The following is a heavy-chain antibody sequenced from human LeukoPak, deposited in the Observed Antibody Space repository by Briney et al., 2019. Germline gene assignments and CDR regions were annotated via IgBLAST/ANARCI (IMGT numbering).Heavy chain of an antibody. D-gene: IGHD1-26*01. V-gene: IGHV4-30-4*01. CDR3: ARRGGSIPDWYFDL. CDR2: IYYSGST. CDR1: GGSISSGDYH. J-gene: IGHJ2*01. Sequence: PSETLSLTCTVSGGSISSGDYHWSWIRQPPGKGLEWIGYIYYSGSTYYNPSLKSRVTISVDTSKNQFSLKLSSVTAADTAVYYCARRGGSIPDWYFDLWGRGTLVTVSS.